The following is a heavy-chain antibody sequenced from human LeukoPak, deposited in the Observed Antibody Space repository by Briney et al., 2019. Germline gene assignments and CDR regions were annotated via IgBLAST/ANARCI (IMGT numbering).Heavy chain of an antibody. V-gene: IGHV3-23*01. D-gene: IGHD3-22*01. CDR3: ARDSTAYYYDSSGYFELEGFDY. J-gene: IGHJ4*02. Sequence: QSGGSLRLSCAASGFTFSTYGMSWVRQVPGKGLEWASAFSGSVYTTYYADSVKGRFTISRDNAKNSLYLQMNSLRAEDTAVYYCARDSTAYYYDSSGYFELEGFDYWGQGTLVTVSS. CDR2: FSGSVYTT. CDR1: GFTFSTYG.